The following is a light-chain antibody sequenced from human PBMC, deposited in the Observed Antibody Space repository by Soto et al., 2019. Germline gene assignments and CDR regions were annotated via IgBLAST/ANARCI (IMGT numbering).Light chain of an antibody. CDR3: QQYGSSPLCT. Sequence: EIVLTQSPGTLSLSPGERATLSCRASQSISSSYLAWYQQKPGQAPRLLIYGAFSRATGIPDRFSGSGSGIDFTLTISRLEPEEFAVYYCQQYGSSPLCTFGQGTKLEIK. CDR1: QSISSSY. CDR2: GAF. V-gene: IGKV3-20*01. J-gene: IGKJ2*02.